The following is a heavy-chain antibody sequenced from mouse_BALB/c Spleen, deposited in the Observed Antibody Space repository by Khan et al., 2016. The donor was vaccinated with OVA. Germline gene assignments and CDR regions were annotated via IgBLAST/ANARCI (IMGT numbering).Heavy chain of an antibody. CDR1: GYTFTDYY. V-gene: IGHV1-77*01. CDR3: AREWGAWFAY. Sequence: QVRLQQSGAELARPGASVKLSCKASGYTFTDYYIDWVKQRTGQGLEWIGEINPGSGNSYYNEKFKGKATLTADKSSNTALVQLSSLTSDDSAVYFCAREWGAWFAYWGQGTLVTVSA. CDR2: INPGSGNS. J-gene: IGHJ3*01.